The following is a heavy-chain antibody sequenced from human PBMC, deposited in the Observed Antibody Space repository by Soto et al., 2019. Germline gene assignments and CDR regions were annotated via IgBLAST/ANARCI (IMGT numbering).Heavy chain of an antibody. J-gene: IGHJ4*02. D-gene: IGHD2-21*01. CDR3: ARSRGSIRSFDY. V-gene: IGHV4-59*01. CDR1: GGSISAYW. CDR2: IYYSGST. Sequence: ETLSLTYTVSGGSISAYWWSWIRQPPRKGLEWIGYIYYSGSTNYNTSLKSRVTISVDTSKNQSSLKLTSVTAADTAVYYCARSRGSIRSFDYWGQGTLVTVYS.